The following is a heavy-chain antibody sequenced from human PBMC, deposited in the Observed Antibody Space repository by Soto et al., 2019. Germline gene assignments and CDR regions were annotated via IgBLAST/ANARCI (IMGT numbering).Heavy chain of an antibody. CDR2: INPSDDAT. J-gene: IGHJ4*02. CDR1: GYTFTRYY. V-gene: IGHV1-46*01. Sequence: AAVKVSCKASGYTFTRYYMHWVRQAPGQGXEWMGIINPSDDATSYAEKFQGRLTMTKDTSTSTVYMEVSSLRSEDTAVYYCARDLTREGDYYDRSGYYLDYWGQGTLVTVSS. D-gene: IGHD3-22*01. CDR3: ARDLTREGDYYDRSGYYLDY.